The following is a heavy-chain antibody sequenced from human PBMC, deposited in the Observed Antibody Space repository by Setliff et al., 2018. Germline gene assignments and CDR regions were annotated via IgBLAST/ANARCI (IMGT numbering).Heavy chain of an antibody. V-gene: IGHV4-61*02. CDR3: ARVADGSGSFYLGFDY. CDR2: IFTTGDT. CDR1: VGSIRSPGYY. D-gene: IGHD3-10*01. J-gene: IGHJ4*02. Sequence: KPSETLSLTCTVSVGSIRSPGYYWNWIRQPAGKGLEWIGRIFTTGDTSYNPSLQSRVTISLDKSKSQFSLKLSSVTAADTAVYYCARVADGSGSFYLGFDYWGQGILVTVSS.